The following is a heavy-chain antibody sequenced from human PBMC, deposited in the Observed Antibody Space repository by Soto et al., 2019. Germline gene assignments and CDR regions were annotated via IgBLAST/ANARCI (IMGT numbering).Heavy chain of an antibody. Sequence: EVQLVESGGGLVKPGGSLRLSCAASGFTFSSYSMNWVRQAPGKGLEWVSSISSSSSYKYYEDSVKGRFTISTDNTKNPLYMQKNSQRAENTAMYYCAQVMDYYDPYYYYGMDVWGQGTTVTVS. J-gene: IGHJ6*02. V-gene: IGHV3-21*01. CDR2: ISSSSSYK. D-gene: IGHD3-22*01. CDR3: AQVMDYYDPYYYYGMDV. CDR1: GFTFSSYS.